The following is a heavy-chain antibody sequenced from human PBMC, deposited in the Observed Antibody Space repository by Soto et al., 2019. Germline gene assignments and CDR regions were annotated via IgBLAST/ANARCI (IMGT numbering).Heavy chain of an antibody. CDR1: GFTFSIYT. D-gene: IGHD2-2*01. CDR3: ARSGGYCSTTSCSVPFDY. CDR2: ISGSSSYI. Sequence: GGSMRLSCAASGFTFSIYTMEWVRQAPGKGLEWVSSISGSSSYIYYADSMRGRFTISRDNAKNSLYLQMNSLRADDTAVYYCARSGGYCSTTSCSVPFDYWGQGILVTVSS. V-gene: IGHV3-21*01. J-gene: IGHJ4*02.